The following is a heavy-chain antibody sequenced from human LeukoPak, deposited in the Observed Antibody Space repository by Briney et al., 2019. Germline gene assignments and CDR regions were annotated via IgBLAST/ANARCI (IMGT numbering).Heavy chain of an antibody. J-gene: IGHJ4*02. CDR1: GFTFSNCE. CDR2: IGGSGGST. Sequence: GGSLRLSCAASGFTFSNCEMSWVRQAPGKGLEWVSGIGGSGGSTYYADSVKGRFTTSRANSKNPLYLQLNSLKVEDTAVYYCAKWQYYSGLYHIDYWGQGSLATVSS. V-gene: IGHV3-23*01. CDR3: AKWQYYSGLYHIDY. D-gene: IGHD1-26*01.